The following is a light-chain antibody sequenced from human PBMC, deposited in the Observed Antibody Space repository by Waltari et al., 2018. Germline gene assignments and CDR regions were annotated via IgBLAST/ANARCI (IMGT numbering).Light chain of an antibody. CDR3: QQSYGTPYT. Sequence: DIQKTQSASSLSESVGDRITITCRASQSIGSFLTWFQQKTGKAPSLLIYDASSLQSGVPSRFSGSGSGTDFTLTISSLQPEDFASYYCQQSYGTPYTFGQGTKLEIK. V-gene: IGKV1-39*01. CDR1: QSIGSF. J-gene: IGKJ2*01. CDR2: DAS.